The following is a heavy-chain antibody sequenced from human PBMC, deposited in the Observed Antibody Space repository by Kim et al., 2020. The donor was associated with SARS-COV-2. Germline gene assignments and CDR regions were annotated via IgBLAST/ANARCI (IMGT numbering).Heavy chain of an antibody. Sequence: TYYNPSLKSRVTISVDTSKNQFSLKLSSVTAADTAVYYCARDPDYGMDVWGQGTTVTVSS. V-gene: IGHV4-31*02. J-gene: IGHJ6*02. CDR3: ARDPDYGMDV. CDR2: T.